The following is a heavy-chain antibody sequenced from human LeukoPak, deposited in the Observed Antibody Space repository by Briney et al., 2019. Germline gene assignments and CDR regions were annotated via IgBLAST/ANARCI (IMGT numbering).Heavy chain of an antibody. CDR2: ISSSGSTI. V-gene: IGHV3-48*03. D-gene: IGHD2-15*01. J-gene: IGHJ5*02. CDR3: ARAMLSVGYCSGGSCYLPNWFDP. CDR1: GFTFSSYE. Sequence: LSGGSLRLSCAASGFTFSSYEMNWVRQAPGKGLEWVSYISSSGSTIYYADSVKGRFTISRDNAKNSLYLQMNSLRAEDTAVYYCARAMLSVGYCSGGSCYLPNWFDPWGRGTLVTVSS.